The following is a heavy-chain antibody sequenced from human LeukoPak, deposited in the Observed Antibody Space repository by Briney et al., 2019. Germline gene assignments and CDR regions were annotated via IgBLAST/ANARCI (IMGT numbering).Heavy chain of an antibody. Sequence: PGGSLRLSCIAYGFTFSDYWMSWVRQAPGKGLEWVAKIKPDGSEKYYVDSVKGRFSISRDNAKKSLYLQMNSLRVEDTAVYYCGRGGRQRVSPWGQGTLVTVSS. J-gene: IGHJ5*02. CDR3: GRGGRQRVSP. V-gene: IGHV3-7*01. CDR2: IKPDGSEK. CDR1: GFTFSDYW. D-gene: IGHD2-8*01.